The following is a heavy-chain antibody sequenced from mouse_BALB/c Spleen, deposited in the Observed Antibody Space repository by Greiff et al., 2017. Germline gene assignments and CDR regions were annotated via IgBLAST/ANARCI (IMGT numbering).Heavy chain of an antibody. CDR2: IWSGGST. Sequence: VQRVESGPGLVQPSQSLSITCTVSGFSLTSYGVHWVRQSPGKGLEWLGVIWSGGSTDYNAAFISRLSISKDNSKSQVFFKMNSLQANDTAIYYCARTVYLLEYAMDYWGQGTSVTVSS. CDR3: ARTVYLLEYAMDY. D-gene: IGHD2-1*01. J-gene: IGHJ4*01. V-gene: IGHV2-2*02. CDR1: GFSLTSYG.